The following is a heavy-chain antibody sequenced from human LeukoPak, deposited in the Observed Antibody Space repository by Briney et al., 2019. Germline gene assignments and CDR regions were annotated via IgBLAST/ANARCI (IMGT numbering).Heavy chain of an antibody. CDR3: ARLWKISGSGEFDY. V-gene: IGHV5-51*01. Sequence: GESLKISCKASGCSFTSYWIGWVRQMPGKGLEWMGIIYPGDSDTRYSPSFQGQVTISADKSISTVYLQWSSLKASDTAMYYCARLWKISGSGEFDYWGQGTLVTVSS. D-gene: IGHD2-15*01. J-gene: IGHJ4*02. CDR1: GCSFTSYW. CDR2: IYPGDSDT.